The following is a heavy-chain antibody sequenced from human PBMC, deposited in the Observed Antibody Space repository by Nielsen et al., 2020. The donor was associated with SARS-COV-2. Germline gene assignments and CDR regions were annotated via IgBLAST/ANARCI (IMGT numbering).Heavy chain of an antibody. CDR2: ISGSGRHI. J-gene: IGHJ4*02. V-gene: IGHV3-21*01. CDR3: AREGRNLPLDY. CDR1: GFTFGSYG. Sequence: GESLKISCAASGFTFGSYGMIWVRQAPGKGLEWVSSISGSGRHIYYADSVKGRFTVSRDNSKNSLHLQMNSLRVEDTAVYYCAREGRNLPLDYWGQGTLVTVSS.